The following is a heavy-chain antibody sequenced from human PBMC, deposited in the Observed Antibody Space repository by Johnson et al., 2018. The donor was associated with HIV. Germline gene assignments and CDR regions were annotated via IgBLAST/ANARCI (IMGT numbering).Heavy chain of an antibody. V-gene: IGHV3-20*04. Sequence: MQLVESGGGVVRPGGSLRLSCAASGFTFDDYGMSWVRQAPGKGLEWVSDINWNGGSTYYADSVKGRFTISRDNSKNTLYLQMNSLTAEDTAVYYCAKPQWVSSGAFDIWGQGTMVTVSS. CDR2: INWNGGST. D-gene: IGHD3-3*01. CDR3: AKPQWVSSGAFDI. J-gene: IGHJ3*02. CDR1: GFTFDDYG.